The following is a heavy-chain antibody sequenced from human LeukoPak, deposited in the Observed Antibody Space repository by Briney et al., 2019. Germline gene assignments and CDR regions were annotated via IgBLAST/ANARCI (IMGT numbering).Heavy chain of an antibody. CDR3: AKDASSSWYWVDS. D-gene: IGHD6-13*01. CDR1: GFTFSTYG. Sequence: PGGSLILSCTPSGFTFSTYGMQWVRPAPGRGLEWVEFVSYDGRNKYYADSLKERFTIFRNHSKKTVFLEANSLRAKDTAVYYCAKDASSSWYWVDSWGQGTLVTVSS. V-gene: IGHV3-30*18. J-gene: IGHJ5*01. CDR2: VSYDGRNK.